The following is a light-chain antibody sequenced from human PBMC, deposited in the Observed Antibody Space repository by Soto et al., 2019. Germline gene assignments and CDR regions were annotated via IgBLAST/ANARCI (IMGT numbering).Light chain of an antibody. J-gene: IGLJ2*01. CDR3: SSYISSSTVV. CDR2: DVS. Sequence: QSALTQPASVSGSPGQSITISCTGTSSDVGGYNYVSWYQQHTGKAPKLMIYDVSNRPSGVSNRFSGSKSVNTASLTISGLQSEDEADYYCSSYISSSTVVFGGGTKLTVL. CDR1: SSDVGGYNY. V-gene: IGLV2-14*01.